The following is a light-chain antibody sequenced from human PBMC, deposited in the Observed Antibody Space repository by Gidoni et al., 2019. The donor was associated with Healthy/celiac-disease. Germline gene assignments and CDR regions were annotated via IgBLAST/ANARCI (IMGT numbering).Light chain of an antibody. Sequence: EIVLTQSPGTLSLSPGERATLSCRASQSVSSSYLAWYQQKPGQAPRLLIYGAASRATGIPDRFSGSGSGTDFTLTISRLEPEDVAVYYCQQYGSSLRITFGQGTRLEIK. V-gene: IGKV3-20*01. CDR3: QQYGSSLRIT. CDR1: QSVSSSY. J-gene: IGKJ5*01. CDR2: GAA.